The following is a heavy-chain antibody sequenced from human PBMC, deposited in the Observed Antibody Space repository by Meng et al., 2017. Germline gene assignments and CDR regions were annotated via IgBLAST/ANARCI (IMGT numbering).Heavy chain of an antibody. CDR2: VNDAGSSK. Sequence: GGSLRLSCAASGFTFSNYWMHWVRQAPGKGLVWVSRVNDAGSSKNYADSVKGRFTISRDNAKNTLYLQMNSLRAEDTAVYYCTRVAVGGTRSFDIWGQGTMVTVSS. D-gene: IGHD6-19*01. CDR3: TRVAVGGTRSFDI. V-gene: IGHV3-74*01. J-gene: IGHJ3*02. CDR1: GFTFSNYW.